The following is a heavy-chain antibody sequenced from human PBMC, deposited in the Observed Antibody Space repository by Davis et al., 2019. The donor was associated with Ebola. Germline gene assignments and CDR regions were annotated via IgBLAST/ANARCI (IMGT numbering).Heavy chain of an antibody. J-gene: IGHJ3*02. Sequence: GSLRLSCTVSGGSISSYYWSWIRQPPGKGLEWIGYIYYSGSTNYNPSLKSRVTISVDTSKNQFSLKLSSVTAADTAVYYCARLEIAAPGTGGAFDIWGQGTMVTVSS. CDR1: GGSISSYY. D-gene: IGHD6-13*01. CDR2: IYYSGST. CDR3: ARLEIAAPGTGGAFDI. V-gene: IGHV4-59*08.